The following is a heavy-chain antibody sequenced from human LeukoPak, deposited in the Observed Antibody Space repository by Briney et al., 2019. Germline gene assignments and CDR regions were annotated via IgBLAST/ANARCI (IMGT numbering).Heavy chain of an antibody. Sequence: PGGSLRLSCAASGFIFSSYGMHWVRQAPGKGLEWVAFIRYDGSNKYYADSVKGRFTISRDNSKNTLYLQMNSLRAEDTAVYYCAKDTHLTRGALFGMDVWGQGTTVTVSS. D-gene: IGHD3-10*01. CDR1: GFIFSSYG. J-gene: IGHJ6*02. CDR3: AKDTHLTRGALFGMDV. V-gene: IGHV3-30*02. CDR2: IRYDGSNK.